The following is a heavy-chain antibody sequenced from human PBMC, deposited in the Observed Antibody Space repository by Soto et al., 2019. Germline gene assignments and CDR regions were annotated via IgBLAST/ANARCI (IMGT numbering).Heavy chain of an antibody. CDR2: IIPIFGTP. V-gene: IGHV1-69*13. D-gene: IGHD1-7*01. J-gene: IGHJ5*02. CDR3: ARVDNWNYRGWFDP. CDR1: GGTFTNYA. Sequence: SVKVSCKPSGGTFTNYAFSWVRQAPGQGLEWMGGIIPIFGTPDYAQNFQGRVTITADESTRTASMELSSLRADDTAVYYCARVDNWNYRGWFDPWGQGTLVTVSS.